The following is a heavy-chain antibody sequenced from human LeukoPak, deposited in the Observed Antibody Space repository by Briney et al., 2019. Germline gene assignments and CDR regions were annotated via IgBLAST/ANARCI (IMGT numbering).Heavy chain of an antibody. V-gene: IGHV3-66*01. Sequence: GGSLRLSCTVSGFTVSINSMSWVRQAPGKGLEWVSFIYSGGNTHYSDSVKGRFTISRDNSKNTLYLQMNSLRAEDTAVYYCAREYCSSTSCYAIDAFDIWGQGTMVTVSS. CDR3: AREYCSSTSCYAIDAFDI. CDR2: IYSGGNT. D-gene: IGHD2-2*01. J-gene: IGHJ3*02. CDR1: GFTVSINS.